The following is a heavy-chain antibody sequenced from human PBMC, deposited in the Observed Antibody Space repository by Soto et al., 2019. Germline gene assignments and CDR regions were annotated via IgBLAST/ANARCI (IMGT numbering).Heavy chain of an antibody. CDR1: GYTFTSYD. D-gene: IGHD3-22*01. CDR2: MNPNSGNT. V-gene: IGHV1-8*01. Sequence: ASVKVSCKASGYTFTSYDINWVRLATGQGLEWMGWMNPNSGNTGSAQKFQGRVTMTEDTSTDTAYMELSSLRSEDTAVYYCATVRYYYDSSGYRSDAFDIWGQGTMVTVSS. J-gene: IGHJ3*02. CDR3: ATVRYYYDSSGYRSDAFDI.